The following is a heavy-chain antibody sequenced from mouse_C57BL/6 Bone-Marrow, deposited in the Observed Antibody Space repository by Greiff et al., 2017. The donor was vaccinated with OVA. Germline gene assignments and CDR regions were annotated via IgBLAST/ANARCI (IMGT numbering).Heavy chain of an antibody. CDR1: GFTFSDYY. D-gene: IGHD2-5*01. CDR2: INYDGSST. V-gene: IGHV5-16*01. Sequence: EVQRVESEGGLVQPGSSMKLSCTASGFTFSDYYMAWVRQVPEKGLEWVANINYDGSSTYYLDSLKSRFIISRDNAKNILYLQMSSLKSEDTATYYCASPYSTYYAMDYWGQGTSVTVSS. J-gene: IGHJ4*01. CDR3: ASPYSTYYAMDY.